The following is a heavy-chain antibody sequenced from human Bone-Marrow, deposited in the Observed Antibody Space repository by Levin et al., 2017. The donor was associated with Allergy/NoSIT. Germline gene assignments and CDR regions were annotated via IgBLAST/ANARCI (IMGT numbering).Heavy chain of an antibody. V-gene: IGHV3-74*01. J-gene: IGHJ6*02. Sequence: GGSLRLSCAASGFRFSNYWMHWVRQVPGKGLVWVSHVNNDGTNTFYADSVKGRFSISRDNAKNTLHLQMNSLTGEDTAVYFCVRDWYGIDVWVQGTSVTVSS. CDR1: GFRFSNYW. CDR2: VNNDGTNT. CDR3: VRDWYGIDV.